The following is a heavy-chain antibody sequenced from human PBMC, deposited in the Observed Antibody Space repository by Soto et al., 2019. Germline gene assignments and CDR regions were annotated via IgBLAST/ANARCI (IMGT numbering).Heavy chain of an antibody. V-gene: IGHV3-23*01. D-gene: IGHD2-15*01. J-gene: IGHJ4*02. CDR1: GFTFSSYA. CDR2: ISGSGGST. Sequence: EVQLLESGGGLVQPGGSLRLSCASSGFTFSSYAMSWVRQAPGKGLEWVSAISGSGGSTYYAYSVKGRFTISRDNSKITMYLQMNSLRAEDTAVYYCAKPPPDIEVVVAATGDYWGQGALVTVSS. CDR3: AKPPPDIEVVVAATGDY.